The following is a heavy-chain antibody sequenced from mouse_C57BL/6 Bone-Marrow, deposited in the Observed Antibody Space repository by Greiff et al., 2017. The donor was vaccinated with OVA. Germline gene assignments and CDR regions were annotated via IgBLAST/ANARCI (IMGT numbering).Heavy chain of an antibody. V-gene: IGHV14-4*01. J-gene: IGHJ1*03. CDR3: TTFGTRYFDV. CDR1: GFNIKDDY. CDR2: IDPENGDT. D-gene: IGHD1-1*02. Sequence: VQLQQSGAELVRPGASVKLSCTASGFNIKDDYMHWVKQRPEQGLEWIGWIDPENGDTEYASKFQGKATITADTSSNTAYLQLSSLASEDTAVYDCTTFGTRYFDVWGKGTTVTVSS.